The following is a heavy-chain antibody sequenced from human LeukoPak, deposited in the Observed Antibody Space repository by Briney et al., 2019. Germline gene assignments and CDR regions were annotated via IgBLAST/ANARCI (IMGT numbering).Heavy chain of an antibody. V-gene: IGHV4-34*01. Sequence: SETLSLTCAVYGGSFSGYYWSWIRQPSGKGLEWIGEINHSGSTNYNPSLKSRVTISVDTSKDQFSLKLSSVTAADTAVYYCARAPYYYDSSGYYYVGYYCYGMDVWGQGATVTVSS. D-gene: IGHD3-22*01. CDR1: GGSFSGYY. J-gene: IGHJ6*02. CDR2: INHSGST. CDR3: ARAPYYYDSSGYYYVGYYCYGMDV.